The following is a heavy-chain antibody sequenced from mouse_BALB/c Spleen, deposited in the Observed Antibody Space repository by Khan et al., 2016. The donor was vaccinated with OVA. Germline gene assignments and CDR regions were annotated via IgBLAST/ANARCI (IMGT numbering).Heavy chain of an antibody. CDR3: AREEDLYYFDY. CDR1: GYIFTSYW. CDR2: IYPGTDNT. Sequence: QVQLKESGAELVRPGTSVKLSCKTSGYIFTSYWIHWVKQRSGQGLEWIARIYPGTDNTYYNEKFKDKATLTADKSSSNAYLQLSSLKAEDSAVFLWAREEDLYYFDYWGQGTTRTVSS. V-gene: IGHV1-76*01. J-gene: IGHJ2*01.